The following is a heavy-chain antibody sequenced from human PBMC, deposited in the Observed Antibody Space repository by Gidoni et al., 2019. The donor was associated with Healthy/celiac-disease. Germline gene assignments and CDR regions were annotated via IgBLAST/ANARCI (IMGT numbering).Heavy chain of an antibody. J-gene: IGHJ3*02. D-gene: IGHD6-19*01. Sequence: EVQLLESGGGLVPPGGSLRLSCAASGIPFSTYALCWVRQAPGKGLEWFSASSGSVGSTYYADSVKGRFTISRDNSKNTLYLQMNSLRAEDTAVYYCAKDLVVAGRVGSQNAFDIWGQGTMVTVSS. CDR3: AKDLVVAGRVGSQNAFDI. V-gene: IGHV3-23*01. CDR1: GIPFSTYA. CDR2: SSGSVGST.